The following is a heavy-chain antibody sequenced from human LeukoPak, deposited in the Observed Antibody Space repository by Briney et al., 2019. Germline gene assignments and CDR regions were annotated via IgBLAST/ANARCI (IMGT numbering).Heavy chain of an antibody. D-gene: IGHD3-3*01. Sequence: GRSLRLSCAASGFTFSSYAMHWVRQAPGKGLEWVAVISYDGSNKYYADSVEGRFTISRDNSKNTLYLQMNSLRAEDTAVYYCARDDYDFWSGYYPRLLLPYFAYWGQGTLVTVSS. V-gene: IGHV3-30-3*01. J-gene: IGHJ4*02. CDR2: ISYDGSNK. CDR3: ARDDYDFWSGYYPRLLLPYFAY. CDR1: GFTFSSYA.